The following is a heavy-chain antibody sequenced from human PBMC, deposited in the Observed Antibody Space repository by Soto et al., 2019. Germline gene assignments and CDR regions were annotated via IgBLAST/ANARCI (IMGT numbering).Heavy chain of an antibody. Sequence: ASVDVSCMASRCTFTGYYMHWVRQAPGQGLEWMGWINPNSGGTNYAQQFQGRVTMTRDTSISTAYMELSSLRSEDTAVYYCARDRYYYYSRGYSTGDAFDIWGQGTMVTVSS. V-gene: IGHV1-2*02. CDR3: ARDRYYYYSRGYSTGDAFDI. CDR2: INPNSGGT. D-gene: IGHD3-22*01. J-gene: IGHJ3*02. CDR1: RCTFTGYY.